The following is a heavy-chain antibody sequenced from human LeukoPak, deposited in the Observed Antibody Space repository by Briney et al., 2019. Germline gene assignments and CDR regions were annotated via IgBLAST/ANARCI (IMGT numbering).Heavy chain of an antibody. J-gene: IGHJ4*02. D-gene: IGHD3-3*01. CDR1: GGSFSGYY. Sequence: SETLSLTCAVYGGSFSGYYWSWIRQPPGKGLEWSGEIKHSGSTNYNPSLKSRVTISVDTSKNQFSLKLSSVTAADTAVYYCARSRRITIFGVVIIQDEKKYFDYWGQGTLVTVSS. CDR3: ARSRRITIFGVVIIQDEKKYFDY. V-gene: IGHV4-34*01. CDR2: IKHSGST.